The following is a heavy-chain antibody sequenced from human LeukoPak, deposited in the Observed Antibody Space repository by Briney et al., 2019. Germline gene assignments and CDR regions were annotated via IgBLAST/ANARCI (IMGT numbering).Heavy chain of an antibody. J-gene: IGHJ4*02. D-gene: IGHD1-26*01. Sequence: PSETLSLTCSVSGGPVSSGSQYWSWVRQSAGKGLEWIGRILTNGKTDYNPSLKSRATISLDTSENQFSLNLRSVTAADTALYFCARDPGSPGGSPLDYWGQGTLVTVSS. CDR3: ARDPGSPGGSPLDY. CDR1: GGPVSSGSQY. CDR2: ILTNGKT. V-gene: IGHV4-61*02.